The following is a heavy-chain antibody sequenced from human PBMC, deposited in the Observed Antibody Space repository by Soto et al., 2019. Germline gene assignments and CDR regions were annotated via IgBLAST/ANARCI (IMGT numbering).Heavy chain of an antibody. D-gene: IGHD2-15*01. J-gene: IGHJ5*02. CDR2: TYYRSKWYN. CDR1: GDSVYSNCHA. V-gene: IGHV6-1*01. CDR3: ARQDGRGWFDP. Sequence: SQTLSLPCAISGDSVYSNCHAWNWIRQSPSRGLEWLGRTYYRSKWYNDYAVSVKSRITINPDTSKNQFSLHLNSVTPEDLAVYYCARQDGRGWFDPWGQGTLVTVSS.